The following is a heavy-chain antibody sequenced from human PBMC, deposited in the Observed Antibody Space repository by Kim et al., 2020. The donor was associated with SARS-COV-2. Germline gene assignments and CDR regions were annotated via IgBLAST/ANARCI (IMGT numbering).Heavy chain of an antibody. V-gene: IGHV1-46*01. CDR2: IKPSGGSK. D-gene: IGHD1-26*01. CDR1: GYTFTSYY. CDR3: ARDPRTGGAEVDYWYFDL. J-gene: IGHJ2*01. Sequence: ASVKVSCKASGYTFTSYYMHWVRQAPGQGLEWMGIIKPSGGSKSYAQKFQGRVTMTRDTSTSTVYMELSSLRSEDTAVYYCARDPRTGGAEVDYWYFDLWDRGTLVTVSS.